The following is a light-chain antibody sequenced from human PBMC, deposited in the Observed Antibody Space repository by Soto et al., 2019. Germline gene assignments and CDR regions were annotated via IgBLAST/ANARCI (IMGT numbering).Light chain of an antibody. V-gene: IGLV4-69*01. CDR2: VNSDGSH. J-gene: IGLJ3*02. CDR1: SGHSNYA. CDR3: QTWGTGLWV. Sequence: HLVLTQSPSASASLGASVKLTCTLSSGHSNYAIAWHQQQPEKGPRYLMKVNSDGSHYKGDGIPDRFSGSSSGAERYLTISSLQSEDEADYYCQTWGTGLWVFGGGTKLTVL.